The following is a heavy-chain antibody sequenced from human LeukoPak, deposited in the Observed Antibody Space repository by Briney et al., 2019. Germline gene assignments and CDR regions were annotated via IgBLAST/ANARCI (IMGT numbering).Heavy chain of an antibody. J-gene: IGHJ5*02. CDR3: AKDPDSSGYFENWFDP. CDR2: ISGSGGST. V-gene: IGHV3-23*01. CDR1: GFTFSSYA. D-gene: IGHD3-22*01. Sequence: GGSLRLSCAASGFTFSSYAMSWVRQAPGKGLEGVSAISGSGGSTYYADSVKGRFTISRDNSKNTLYLQMNSLRAEDTAVYYCAKDPDSSGYFENWFDPWGQGTLVTVSS.